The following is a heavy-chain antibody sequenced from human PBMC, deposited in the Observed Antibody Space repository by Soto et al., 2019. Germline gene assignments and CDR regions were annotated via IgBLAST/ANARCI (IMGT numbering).Heavy chain of an antibody. V-gene: IGHV3-30*18. D-gene: IGHD4-17*01. CDR3: AKSTLTSVTTSLDY. CDR2: ISSDGSNA. Sequence: QVQLVESGGGVVQPGRSLRLSCAASGFTFSNYVMHWVRQAPGKGLEWVTIISSDGSNAYYADSVKGRFTISRDNSKNTLYLQMNSLRAEDTAVYYCAKSTLTSVTTSLDYWGQGTLVPVSS. J-gene: IGHJ4*02. CDR1: GFTFSNYV.